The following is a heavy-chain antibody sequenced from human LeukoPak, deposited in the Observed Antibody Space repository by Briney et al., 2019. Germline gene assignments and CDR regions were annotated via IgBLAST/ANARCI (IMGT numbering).Heavy chain of an antibody. CDR2: INHSGST. J-gene: IGHJ3*02. CDR3: AKQDVVADAFDI. V-gene: IGHV4-34*01. Sequence: PSETLSLTCAVHGGSFSGYYWSWIRQPPGKGLEWIGEINHSGSTNYNPSLKSRVTISVDTSKNQFSLKLSSVTAADTAVYYCAKQDVVADAFDIWGQGTMVTVSS. CDR1: GGSFSGYY. D-gene: IGHD2-21*01.